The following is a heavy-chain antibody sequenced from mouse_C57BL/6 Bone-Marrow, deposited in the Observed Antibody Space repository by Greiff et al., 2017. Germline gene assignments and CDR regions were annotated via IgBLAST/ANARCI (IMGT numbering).Heavy chain of an antibody. V-gene: IGHV1-55*01. CDR3: ARSYGSSYDFDY. Sequence: QVQLQQPGAELVKPGASVTMSCKASGYTFTSYWITWVKQRPGQGLEWIGDIYPGSGSTNYNEKFKSKATLTVDTSSSTAYMQLSSLTSEDSAVYYCARSYGSSYDFDYWGQGTTLTVSS. CDR2: IYPGSGST. D-gene: IGHD1-1*01. J-gene: IGHJ2*01. CDR1: GYTFTSYW.